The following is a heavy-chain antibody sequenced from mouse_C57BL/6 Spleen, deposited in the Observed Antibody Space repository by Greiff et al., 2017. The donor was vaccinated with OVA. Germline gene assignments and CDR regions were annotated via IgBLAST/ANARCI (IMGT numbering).Heavy chain of an antibody. CDR2: IWSGGST. CDR1: GFSLTSYG. CDR3: ARVGGYGSSHWYFDV. J-gene: IGHJ1*03. D-gene: IGHD1-1*01. Sequence: VKLVESGPGLVQPSQRLSITCTVSGFSLTSYGVHWVRQSPGKGLEWLGVIWSGGSTDYNAAFISRLSISKDNSKSQVFFKMNSLQADDTAIYYCARVGGYGSSHWYFDVWGTGTTVTVSS. V-gene: IGHV2-2*01.